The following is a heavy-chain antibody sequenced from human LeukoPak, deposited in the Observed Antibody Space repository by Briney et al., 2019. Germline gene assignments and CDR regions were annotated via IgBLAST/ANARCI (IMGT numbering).Heavy chain of an antibody. CDR2: IDPSDSYT. J-gene: IGHJ4*02. D-gene: IGHD6-13*01. CDR3: ARHAKAYGSSCDY. V-gene: IGHV5-10-1*01. CDR1: GYIFTTYW. Sequence: GESLKISCEGFGYIFTTYWISWVRQMPGKGLEWMGRIDPSDSYTNYSPSFQGHVTISADKSFSTAYLQWTSLKASDTAMYYCARHAKAYGSSCDYWGQGTLVTVSS.